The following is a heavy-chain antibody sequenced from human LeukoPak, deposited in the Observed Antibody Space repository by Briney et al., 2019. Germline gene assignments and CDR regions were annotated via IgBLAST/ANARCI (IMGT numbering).Heavy chain of an antibody. D-gene: IGHD3-3*01. Sequence: GGSLRLSCAASGFTFSYYGMHWVHQVPGKGLEWVAGIQYDGSKQYYGDSVKGRFTISRDNSKNTLYLQMNSLRAEDTAVYYCARDRDAEWPLRILDYWGQGTLVTVSS. J-gene: IGHJ4*02. CDR1: GFTFSYYG. CDR3: ARDRDAEWPLRILDY. V-gene: IGHV3-33*05. CDR2: IQYDGSKQ.